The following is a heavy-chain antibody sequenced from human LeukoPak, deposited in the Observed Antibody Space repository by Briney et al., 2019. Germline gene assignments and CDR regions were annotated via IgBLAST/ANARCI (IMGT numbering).Heavy chain of an antibody. J-gene: IGHJ4*02. V-gene: IGHV3-74*01. Sequence: PGGSLRLSCAASGFTFSSHWMHWVRQAPGKGLVCVARIKSDGTYSDYGGAVRGRFTIPRDNAKDTLYLQTNSLRAEDTAIYYCVRDDDYYSVDYWGQGTLVTVSS. CDR2: IKSDGTYS. CDR1: GFTFSSHW. CDR3: VRDDDYYSVDY. D-gene: IGHD4/OR15-4a*01.